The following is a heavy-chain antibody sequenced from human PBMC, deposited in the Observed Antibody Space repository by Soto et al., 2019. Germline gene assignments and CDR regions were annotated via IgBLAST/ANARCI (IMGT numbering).Heavy chain of an antibody. D-gene: IGHD4-4*01. J-gene: IGHJ3*02. CDR3: TTTPDYSNYALYDAFDI. Sequence: GGSLRLSCAASGFTFSNAWMSWVRQAPGKGLEWVGRIKSKTDGGTTDYAAPVKGRFTISRDDSKNTLYLQMNSLKTEDTAVYYCTTTPDYSNYALYDAFDIWGQGTMVTVSS. CDR1: GFTFSNAW. V-gene: IGHV3-15*01. CDR2: IKSKTDGGTT.